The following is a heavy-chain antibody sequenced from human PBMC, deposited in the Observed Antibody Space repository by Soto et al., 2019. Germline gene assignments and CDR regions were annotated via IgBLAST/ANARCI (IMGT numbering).Heavy chain of an antibody. CDR2: INPNSGGT. D-gene: IGHD3-10*01. CDR3: ARSVTMVRGVIWRRNAFDI. Sequence: QVQLVQSGAEVKKPGASVKVSCKASGYTFTGYYMHWVRQAPGQGLEWMGWINPNSGGTNYAQKFQGWVTMTRDTSISTAYMELSRLRSDDTAVYYCARSVTMVRGVIWRRNAFDIWGQGTMVTVSS. V-gene: IGHV1-2*04. CDR1: GYTFTGYY. J-gene: IGHJ3*02.